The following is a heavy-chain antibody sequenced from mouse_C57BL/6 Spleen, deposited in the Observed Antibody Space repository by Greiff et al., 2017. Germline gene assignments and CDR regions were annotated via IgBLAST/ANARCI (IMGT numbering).Heavy chain of an antibody. V-gene: IGHV1-50*01. J-gene: IGHJ4*01. CDR3: ARQRPYYYAMDY. CDR2: IDPSDSYT. CDR1: GYTFTSYW. Sequence: QVQLQQPGAELVKPGASVKLSCKASGYTFTSYWMQWVKQRPGQGLEWIGEIDPSDSYTNYNQKFKGKATLTVDTSSSTAYMQLSSLTSEDSAVYYCARQRPYYYAMDYWGQGTSVTVSS. D-gene: IGHD1-2*01.